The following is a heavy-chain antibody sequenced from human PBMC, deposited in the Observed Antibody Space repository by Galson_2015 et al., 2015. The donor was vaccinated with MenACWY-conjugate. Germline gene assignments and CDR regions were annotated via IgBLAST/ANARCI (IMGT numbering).Heavy chain of an antibody. J-gene: IGHJ5*02. CDR1: GGTFSSYA. V-gene: IGHV1-69*06. Sequence: SVKVSCKASGGTFSSYAISWVRQAPGQGLEWMGGIIPIFGTANYAQKFQGRVTITADKSTSTAYMELSSLRSEDTAVYYCARDNGPYDSRSWFDPWGQGTLVTVSS. CDR2: IIPIFGTA. CDR3: ARDNGPYDSRSWFDP. D-gene: IGHD3-3*01.